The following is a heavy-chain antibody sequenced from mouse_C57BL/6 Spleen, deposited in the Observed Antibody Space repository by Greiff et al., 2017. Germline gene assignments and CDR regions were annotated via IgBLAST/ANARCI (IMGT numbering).Heavy chain of an antibody. CDR1: GFNIKDYY. V-gene: IGHV14-2*01. D-gene: IGHD1-1*01. CDR2: IDPEDGET. Sequence: VQLQQSGAELVKPGASVKLSCTASGFNIKDYYMHWVKQRTEQGLEWIGRIDPEDGETKYAPKFPGKATITADTSSNTAYLQLSSLTSEDTAVYYCASIYYYGSGIYWGQGTTLTVSS. J-gene: IGHJ2*01. CDR3: ASIYYYGSGIY.